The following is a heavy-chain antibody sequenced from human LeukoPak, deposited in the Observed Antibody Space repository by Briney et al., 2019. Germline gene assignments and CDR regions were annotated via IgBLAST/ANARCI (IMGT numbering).Heavy chain of an antibody. Sequence: GGSLRLSCAASGFTVSSNYMSWVRQAPGKGLEWVSAISGSGGSTYYADSVKDRFTISRDNSKNTLYLQMNSLRAEDTAVYYCASHTDGPGYYDFWSGYYHVYYFDYWGQGTLVTVSS. CDR2: ISGSGGST. V-gene: IGHV3-23*01. CDR3: ASHTDGPGYYDFWSGYYHVYYFDY. D-gene: IGHD3-3*01. CDR1: GFTVSSNY. J-gene: IGHJ4*02.